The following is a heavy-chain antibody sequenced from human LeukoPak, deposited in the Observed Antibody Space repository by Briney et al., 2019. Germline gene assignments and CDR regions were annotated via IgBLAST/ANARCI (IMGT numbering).Heavy chain of an antibody. D-gene: IGHD3-10*01. CDR3: ARDPRRGFSPDAVDI. V-gene: IGHV3-48*03. Sequence: GGSLRLSCAASGFGFTSYDMNWVRQAPGKGLEWVSYISSISGSTKHYADSVKGRFTISRDNAKNSLFLQMNNLRAEDTAVYYCARDPRRGFSPDAVDIWGQGTMVTVSS. CDR2: ISSISGSTK. J-gene: IGHJ3*02. CDR1: GFGFTSYD.